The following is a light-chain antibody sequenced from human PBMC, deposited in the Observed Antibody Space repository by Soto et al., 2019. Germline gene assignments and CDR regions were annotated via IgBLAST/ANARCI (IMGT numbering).Light chain of an antibody. CDR3: SSYTSSSTGYV. Sequence: QSALTQPASVSGSPGQSITISCTGTSSDVGGYNYVSWYQQHRGKAPKLMIYDVSNRPSGVSNRFSGSKSGNTASLTISGLQAEDEADYYCSSYTSSSTGYVFGTGTKLTVL. CDR1: SSDVGGYNY. J-gene: IGLJ1*01. V-gene: IGLV2-14*01. CDR2: DVS.